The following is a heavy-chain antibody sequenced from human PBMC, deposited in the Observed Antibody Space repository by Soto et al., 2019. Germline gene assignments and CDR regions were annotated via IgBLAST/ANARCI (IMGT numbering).Heavy chain of an antibody. V-gene: IGHV4-59*01. CDR3: ARDTVLTGMFDL. CDR2: VYYTGTT. J-gene: IGHJ5*02. Sequence: PSETLSLTCTVSVGSIGSYHWSWVRQPPGKGLDWIASVYYTGTTNYNPSLGSRVTISIDAPENQISLKLTSVTAADTAFYYCARDTVLTGMFDLWGQGTMVTVSS. D-gene: IGHD4-17*01. CDR1: VGSIGSYH.